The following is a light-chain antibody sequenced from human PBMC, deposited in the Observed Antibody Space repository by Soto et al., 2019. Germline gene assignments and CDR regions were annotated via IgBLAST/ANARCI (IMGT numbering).Light chain of an antibody. Sequence: DLQMTQSPSTLSASVGDRVTITCRASQSISSWLAWYQQKPGKAPKLLIYDASSLESGVPSRFSCSGSGTEFTLTISSLQPDDFATYYCQQYNSYSTFGQGTKLEIK. CDR1: QSISSW. J-gene: IGKJ2*01. CDR3: QQYNSYST. V-gene: IGKV1-5*01. CDR2: DAS.